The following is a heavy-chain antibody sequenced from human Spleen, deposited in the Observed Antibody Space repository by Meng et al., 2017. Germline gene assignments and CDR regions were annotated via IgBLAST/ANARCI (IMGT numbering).Heavy chain of an antibody. D-gene: IGHD4-17*01. V-gene: IGHV4-34*02. CDR1: GVSFSGYY. CDR3: ARLTVTYFDY. Sequence: QVRLQRGGPGLWKPSGTLSVPCGLYGVSFSGYYWSWIRQPPGKGLEWVGQINRSGSTNYSPSLKSRVTMSVDTSKNQFSLKLRSVTAADTAVYYCARLTVTYFDYWGQGTLVTVSS. J-gene: IGHJ4*02. CDR2: INRSGST.